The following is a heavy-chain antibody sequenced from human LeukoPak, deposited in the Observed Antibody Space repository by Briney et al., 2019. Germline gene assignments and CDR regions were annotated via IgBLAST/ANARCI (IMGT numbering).Heavy chain of an antibody. Sequence: PSETLSLTCIVSGGSISSYYWSWIRQPPGKGLEWIGYIYYSGSTYYNPSLKSRVTISVDTSKNQFSLKLSSVTAADTAVYYCAVGWELPPHFDYWGQGTLVTVSS. CDR3: AVGWELPPHFDY. J-gene: IGHJ4*02. D-gene: IGHD1-26*01. V-gene: IGHV4-59*04. CDR1: GGSISSYY. CDR2: IYYSGST.